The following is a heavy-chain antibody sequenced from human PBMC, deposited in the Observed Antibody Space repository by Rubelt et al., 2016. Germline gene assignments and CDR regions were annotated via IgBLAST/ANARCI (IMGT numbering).Heavy chain of an antibody. CDR3: ARASGSYQANGWYFDL. CDR2: IYYSCIT. D-gene: IGHD1-26*01. J-gene: IGHJ2*01. CDR1: GGSISSSTYY. Sequence: QVQLQESGPGLVKPSQTLSLTCAVSGGSISSSTYYWGWIRQPPGKGLAWIGRIYYSCITPYNPSLKSRVTISVDTSKNQFSLKLSAVTAADTAVFYCARASGSYQANGWYFDLWGRGALVTVSS. V-gene: IGHV4-39*01.